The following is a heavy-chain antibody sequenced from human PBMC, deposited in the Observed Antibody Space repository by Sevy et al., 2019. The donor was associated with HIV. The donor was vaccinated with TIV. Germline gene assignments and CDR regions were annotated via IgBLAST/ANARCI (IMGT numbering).Heavy chain of an antibody. CDR3: AREGCTKPHDY. CDR2: FSFDWGRI. V-gene: IGHV3-23*01. D-gene: IGHD2-8*01. J-gene: IGHJ4*02. Sequence: GGSLRLSCEASGFTFSKYSMSWVRQAPGKGLVWVSTFSFDWGRINYADSVKGRFTISRDDSKNTLYLQMNSLRAEDTAVYYCAREGCTKPHDYWGQGTLVTVSS. CDR1: GFTFSKYS.